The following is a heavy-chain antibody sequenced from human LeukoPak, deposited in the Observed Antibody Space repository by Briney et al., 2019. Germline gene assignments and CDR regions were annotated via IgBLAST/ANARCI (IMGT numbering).Heavy chain of an antibody. Sequence: GGSLRLSCAASGFTFSSCWMHWVRHTPGKGLVWVSRIKGDGSSTSYADSVKGRFTISRDNAKNTLYLQMNSLRAEDTAVYYCARDGYSFGHDFDYWGQGTLVTVSS. J-gene: IGHJ4*02. CDR2: IKGDGSST. CDR1: GFTFSSCW. V-gene: IGHV3-74*01. CDR3: ARDGYSFGHDFDY. D-gene: IGHD5-18*01.